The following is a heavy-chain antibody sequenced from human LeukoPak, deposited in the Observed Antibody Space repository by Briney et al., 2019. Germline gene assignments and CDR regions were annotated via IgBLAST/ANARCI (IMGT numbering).Heavy chain of an antibody. J-gene: IGHJ4*02. CDR2: ISYDGSNK. Sequence: GGSLRLSCAASGFTFSSYGIHWVRQAPGKGLEWVAVISYDGSNKYYADSVKGRFTISRDDSKNTLYLQMNSLRTEDTAAYYCARARYLPLPDYWGQGTLVTVSS. V-gene: IGHV3-30*03. CDR1: GFTFSSYG. D-gene: IGHD3-16*02. CDR3: ARARYLPLPDY.